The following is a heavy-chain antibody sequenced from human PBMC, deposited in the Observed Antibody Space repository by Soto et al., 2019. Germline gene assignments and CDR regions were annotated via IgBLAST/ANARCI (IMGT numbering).Heavy chain of an antibody. D-gene: IGHD6-13*01. Sequence: PGGSLRLSCAASGFTFSNVWMNWVRQAPGKGLEWVGRIKSRSDGGTTDYAAPVKGRFTISRDDSKNTLYLHMNSLTTDDTAVYYCTTGKDAAVFYSGQGNLVTVTS. V-gene: IGHV3-15*07. CDR2: IKSRSDGGTT. CDR1: GFTFSNVW. J-gene: IGHJ4*02. CDR3: TTGKDAAVFY.